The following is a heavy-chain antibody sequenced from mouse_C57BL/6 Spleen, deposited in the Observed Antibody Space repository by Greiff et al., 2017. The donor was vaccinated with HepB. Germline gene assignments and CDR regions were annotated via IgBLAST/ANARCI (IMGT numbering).Heavy chain of an antibody. J-gene: IGHJ2*01. CDR2: IYPGDGDT. CDR1: GYAFSSYW. V-gene: IGHV1-80*01. D-gene: IGHD1-1*01. CDR3: ERLADYNGSRYFDY. Sequence: VQLQQSGAELVKPGASVKISCKASGYAFSSYWMNWVKQRPGKGLEWIGQIYPGDGDTNYNGKFKGKATLTADKSSSTAYMQHSSLTSEDSAVYFCERLADYNGSRYFDYWGQGTTLTVSS.